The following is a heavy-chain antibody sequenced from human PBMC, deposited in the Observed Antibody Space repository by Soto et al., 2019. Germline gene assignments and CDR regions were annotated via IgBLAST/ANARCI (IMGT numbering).Heavy chain of an antibody. CDR1: GGTFSSYT. J-gene: IGHJ4*02. CDR3: ASNLEYCSSTSCHDY. V-gene: IGHV1-69*02. D-gene: IGHD2-2*01. CDR2: IIPILGIA. Sequence: QVQLVQSGAEVKKPGSSVKVSCKASGGTFSSYTISWVRQAPGQGLEWMGRIIPILGIANYAQKFQGRVKITADKSTSTAYMELSSLRSEDTAVYYCASNLEYCSSTSCHDYWGQGTLVTVSS.